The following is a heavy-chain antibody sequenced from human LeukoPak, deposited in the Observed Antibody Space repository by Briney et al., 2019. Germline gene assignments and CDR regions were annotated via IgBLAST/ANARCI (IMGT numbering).Heavy chain of an antibody. CDR2: ISGSGGST. CDR1: GFTFINYA. CDR3: AKQRGYSGYETFDY. D-gene: IGHD5-12*01. J-gene: IGHJ4*02. Sequence: GWSLRLSCAASGFTFINYAMSWVRQAPGKGLEWVSGISGSGGSTVYADSVKGRFTISRDNSKNTLYLQMNSLRAEDTAVYYCAKQRGYSGYETFDYWGQGTLVTVFS. V-gene: IGHV3-23*01.